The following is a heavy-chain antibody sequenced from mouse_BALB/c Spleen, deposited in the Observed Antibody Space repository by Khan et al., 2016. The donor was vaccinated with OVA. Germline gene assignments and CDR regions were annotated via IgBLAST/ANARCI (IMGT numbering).Heavy chain of an antibody. CDR2: IYPGSGSI. CDR3: ARRDYGSSYPGCAY. V-gene: IGHV1-77*01. Sequence: QVQLQQSGPELVMPGASVKMSCKASGYSFTDYIITWVKQRTGQGLQWIGEIYPGSGSIYSNEKFKGKATLTADKSSNTAYMQLSSLTSEDSAVYFCARRDYGSSYPGCAYWGQGTLVTGSA. J-gene: IGHJ3*01. D-gene: IGHD1-1*01. CDR1: GYSFTDYI.